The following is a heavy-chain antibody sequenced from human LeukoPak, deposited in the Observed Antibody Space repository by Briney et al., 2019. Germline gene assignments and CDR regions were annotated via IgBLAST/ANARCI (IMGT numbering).Heavy chain of an antibody. D-gene: IGHD3-10*01. CDR2: IRSKAYGGTT. CDR3: TRDFPPGIVWFGEAYFDY. Sequence: GRSLRLSCTASGFTLGDYAMSWVRQAPGKGLEWVGFIRSKAYGGTTEYAASVKGRFTISRDDSKSIAYLQMNSLKTEDTAVYYCTRDFPPGIVWFGEAYFDYWGQGTLVTVSS. V-gene: IGHV3-49*04. J-gene: IGHJ4*02. CDR1: GFTLGDYA.